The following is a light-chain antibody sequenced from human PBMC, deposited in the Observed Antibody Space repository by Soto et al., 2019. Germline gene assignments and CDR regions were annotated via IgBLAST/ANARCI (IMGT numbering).Light chain of an antibody. Sequence: EIVMTQSPATLSVPPGERATLSCRASQSVSSNLAWYQQKPGQAPRLLIYGASTRATGIPARFSGSGSGTEFTLTISSLQSEDFAVYYCQQYNNWPWTFGQGTKLEIK. CDR1: QSVSSN. J-gene: IGKJ2*01. CDR2: GAS. V-gene: IGKV3-15*01. CDR3: QQYNNWPWT.